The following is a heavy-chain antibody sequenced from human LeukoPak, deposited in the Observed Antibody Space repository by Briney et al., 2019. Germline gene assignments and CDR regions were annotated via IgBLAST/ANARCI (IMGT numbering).Heavy chain of an antibody. CDR2: IIPIFGTA. CDR1: GGTFSSYA. CDR3: ATENPKTSSGWYLY. D-gene: IGHD6-19*01. Sequence: GSSVKVSCKASGGTFSSYAISWVRQAPGQGLEWMGGIIPIFGTANYAQKFQGRVTITADESTSTAYMELSSLRSEDTAVYYCATENPKTSSGWYLYWGQGTLVTVSS. J-gene: IGHJ4*02. V-gene: IGHV1-69*01.